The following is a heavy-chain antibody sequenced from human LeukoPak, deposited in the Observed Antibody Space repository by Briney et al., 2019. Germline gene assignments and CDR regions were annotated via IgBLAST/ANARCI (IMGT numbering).Heavy chain of an antibody. CDR1: GFTVSSNY. CDR2: IYSGGST. Sequence: GGSLRLSCAASGFTVSSNYMSWVRQAPGKGLEWVSVIYSGGSTYYADSVKGRFTISRDNSKNTLYLQMDSLRAEDTAVYYCAIYDSSGYYNYWGQGTLVTVSS. J-gene: IGHJ4*02. CDR3: AIYDSSGYYNY. V-gene: IGHV3-53*01. D-gene: IGHD3-22*01.